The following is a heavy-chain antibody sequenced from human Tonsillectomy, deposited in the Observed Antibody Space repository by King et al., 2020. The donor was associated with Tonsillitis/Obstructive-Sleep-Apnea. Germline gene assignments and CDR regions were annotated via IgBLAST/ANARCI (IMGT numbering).Heavy chain of an antibody. CDR3: ARGTTFNFDY. V-gene: IGHV3-33*01. CDR1: GFTFSSYG. CDR2: IWCDGSNK. J-gene: IGHJ4*02. D-gene: IGHD2/OR15-2a*01. Sequence: VQLVESGGGVVQPGRSLRLSCAASGFTFSSYGMHWVRQAPGKGLEWVAVIWCDGSNKYYADSVKGRFSISRDNSKNKVYLQMNSLRAEDTAVYYCARGTTFNFDYWGQGTLVTVSS.